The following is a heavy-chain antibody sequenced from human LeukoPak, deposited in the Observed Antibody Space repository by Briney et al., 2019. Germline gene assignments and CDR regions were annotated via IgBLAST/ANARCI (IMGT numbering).Heavy chain of an antibody. CDR1: GYTFTSYG. Sequence: ASVKVFCTASGYTFTSYGITWVRQAPGQGLEWMGWISPYNGNTNYAQNLQRSVPMTTHTSTTTAYMAMRSLRSADTAVYYCARESSGWPPYSWGPGNLVTASS. CDR2: ISPYNGNT. V-gene: IGHV1-18*01. J-gene: IGHJ5*02. D-gene: IGHD6-19*01. CDR3: ARESSGWPPYS.